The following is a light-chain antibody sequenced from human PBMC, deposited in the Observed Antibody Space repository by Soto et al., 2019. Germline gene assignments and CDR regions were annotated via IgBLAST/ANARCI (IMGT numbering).Light chain of an antibody. CDR3: MQGTHWPPT. V-gene: IGKV2-30*02. CDR1: QSLLHSDGNTY. CDR2: KVS. J-gene: IGKJ5*01. Sequence: DIVMTQSPLSLPVTPGEPASISCRSSQSLLHSDGNTYLNWFHQRPGQSPRRLIYKVSNRDSGVPDRCSGSGSGTDFTLKISRVEAEDVGVYYCMQGTHWPPTFGQGTRLEIK.